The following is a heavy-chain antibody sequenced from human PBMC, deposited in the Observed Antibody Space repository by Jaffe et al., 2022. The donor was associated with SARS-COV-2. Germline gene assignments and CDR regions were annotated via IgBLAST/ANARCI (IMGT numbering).Heavy chain of an antibody. Sequence: EVQLVESGGGLVQPGGSLRLSCAASGFTFSSYGMNWVRQAPGKGLEWVSYITSSSTVTHYADSVKGRFTISRDNAKNSLYLQMNSLRDEDTAVYYCARDLSVSGVYDYWGQGTLVTVSS. CDR1: GFTFSSYG. CDR2: ITSSSTVT. CDR3: ARDLSVSGVYDY. D-gene: IGHD6-19*01. V-gene: IGHV3-48*02. J-gene: IGHJ4*02.